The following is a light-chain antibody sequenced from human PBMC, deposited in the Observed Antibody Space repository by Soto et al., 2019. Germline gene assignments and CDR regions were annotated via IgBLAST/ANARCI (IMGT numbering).Light chain of an antibody. Sequence: QSALTQPPSVSGSPGQSVTVSCTGSSTNIGAYDYVSWYQLHLDKAPRLILFDVTQRPSGVPDRFSGSKSGNTASLTISRLQAEDEAEYYCSSFAGSYGLFGGGTKLTVL. CDR3: SSFAGSYGL. J-gene: IGLJ2*01. V-gene: IGLV2-11*01. CDR2: DVT. CDR1: STNIGAYDY.